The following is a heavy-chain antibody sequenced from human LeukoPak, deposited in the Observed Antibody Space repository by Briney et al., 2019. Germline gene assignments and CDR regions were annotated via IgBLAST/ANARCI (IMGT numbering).Heavy chain of an antibody. Sequence: PSQTLSLTSTLSAGSISSYYCSWIRQPPGKGLDWIGYMYYSETNNYDSTLKSRVTISVDTYKNEFSLKLSSVTAADTAVYYCARVILVQRSYCFDYWGRGTLVTVSS. CDR1: AGSISSYY. CDR3: ARVILVQRSYCFDY. D-gene: IGHD2-15*01. J-gene: IGHJ4*02. V-gene: IGHV4-59*01. CDR2: MYYSETN.